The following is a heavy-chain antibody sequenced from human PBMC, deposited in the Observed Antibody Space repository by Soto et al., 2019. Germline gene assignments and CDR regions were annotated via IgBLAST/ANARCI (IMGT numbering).Heavy chain of an antibody. J-gene: IGHJ6*02. CDR3: ATDSETPDIVLVPAAKQAAGYYYGMDV. CDR1: GYTFTSYH. CDR2: INAYNGNT. D-gene: IGHD2-2*01. Sequence: ASVKVSCKASGYTFTSYHISWVRHAPGQGLEWMGWINAYNGNTNYAQKLQGRVTMTTDTSTSTAYMELRSLRSDDTAVYYCATDSETPDIVLVPAAKQAAGYYYGMDVWGQGTTVTVSS. V-gene: IGHV1-18*01.